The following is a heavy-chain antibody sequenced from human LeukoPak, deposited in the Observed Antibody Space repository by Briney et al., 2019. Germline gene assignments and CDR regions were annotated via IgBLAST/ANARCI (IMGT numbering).Heavy chain of an antibody. V-gene: IGHV4-39*01. D-gene: IGHD2-2*01. J-gene: IGHJ5*02. CDR2: ISYSGNT. Sequence: SETLSLTCTVSGGSMSSTTDFWGWIRQPPGKGLEWIATISYSGNTYYNPSLKRRVTISKDTSKNQFSLKVNSVAAADMSVYYCARLFREYCSTLSCNGGRFDPWGQGTLVTVSS. CDR3: ARLFREYCSTLSCNGGRFDP. CDR1: GGSMSSTTDF.